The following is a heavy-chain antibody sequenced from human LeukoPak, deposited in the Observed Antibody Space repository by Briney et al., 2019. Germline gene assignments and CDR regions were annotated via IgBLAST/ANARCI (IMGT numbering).Heavy chain of an antibody. J-gene: IGHJ3*02. Sequence: PGGSLRLSCAASGFTFSSYGMHWVRQAPGKGLEWVAFIRYDGSNKYYADSVKGRFTISRDNSKNTLYLQMNSLRAEDTAVYYCAKGSITMVRGVISRLGAFDIWGQGTMVTVSS. D-gene: IGHD3-10*01. CDR3: AKGSITMVRGVISRLGAFDI. CDR1: GFTFSSYG. V-gene: IGHV3-30*02. CDR2: IRYDGSNK.